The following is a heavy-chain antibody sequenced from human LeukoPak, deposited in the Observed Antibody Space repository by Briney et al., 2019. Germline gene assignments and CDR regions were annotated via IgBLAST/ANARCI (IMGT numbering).Heavy chain of an antibody. D-gene: IGHD3-3*02. CDR2: IYTSGST. Sequence: SETLSLTCTVSGGSISSYYWSWIRQPPGKGLEWIGYIYTSGSTNYNPSLKSRVTISVDTSKNQFSLKLSSVTAADTAVYYCARSPILGNALDYWGQETLVTVSS. CDR1: GGSISSYY. V-gene: IGHV4-4*09. CDR3: ARSPILGNALDY. J-gene: IGHJ4*02.